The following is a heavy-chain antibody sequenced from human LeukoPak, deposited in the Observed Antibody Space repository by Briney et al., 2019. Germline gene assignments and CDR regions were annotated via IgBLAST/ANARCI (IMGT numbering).Heavy chain of an antibody. D-gene: IGHD6-13*01. Sequence: ASVKVSCKASGYTFTGYYMHWVRQAPAQGLEWMGWINPNSGGTNYAQKFQGRVTMTRDTSISTAYMELSRLRSDDTAVYCCARDDGIAAARLGYWGQGTLVTVSS. CDR1: GYTFTGYY. J-gene: IGHJ4*02. CDR3: ARDDGIAAARLGY. CDR2: INPNSGGT. V-gene: IGHV1-2*02.